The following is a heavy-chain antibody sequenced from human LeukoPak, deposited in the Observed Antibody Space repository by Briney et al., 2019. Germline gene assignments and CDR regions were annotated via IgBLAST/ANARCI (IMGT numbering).Heavy chain of an antibody. D-gene: IGHD2-15*01. Sequence: PGGSLRLSCAASGFTFSSYTMNWVRQAPGEGLEWVSSISSSSNYIYYADSVKGRFTISRDNAKNSLYLQINSLRVGDTAVYFCARVGAATFYWYYMDVWGKGTTVTVSS. V-gene: IGHV3-21*01. CDR1: GFTFSSYT. CDR3: ARVGAATFYWYYMDV. J-gene: IGHJ6*03. CDR2: ISSSSNYI.